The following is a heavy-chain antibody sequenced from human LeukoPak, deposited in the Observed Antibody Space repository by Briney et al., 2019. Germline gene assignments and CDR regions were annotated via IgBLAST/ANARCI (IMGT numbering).Heavy chain of an antibody. Sequence: ETLSLTCTVSGYSISSGYDWGWIRQPPGKGLEWVSSISSSSSSYISYADSVKGRFTISRDSAKNSLYLQMNSLRAEDTAVYYCAKASAMIVVVSNHFDYWGQGTLVTVSS. V-gene: IGHV3-21*04. CDR3: AKASAMIVVVSNHFDY. CDR1: GYSISSGYD. D-gene: IGHD3-22*01. CDR2: ISSSSSSYI. J-gene: IGHJ4*02.